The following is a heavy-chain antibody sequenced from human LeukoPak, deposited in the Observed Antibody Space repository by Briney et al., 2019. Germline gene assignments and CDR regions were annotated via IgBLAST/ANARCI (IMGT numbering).Heavy chain of an antibody. Sequence: GGSLRLSCAASGFTFSGYAMHWVRQAPGKGLEYVSAISSNGGSTYYADSMKGRFTISRDNSKNTPYLQMGSLRAEDMAVYYCARGYTRSGFDYWGQGTLVTVSS. CDR3: ARGYTRSGFDY. J-gene: IGHJ4*02. CDR2: ISSNGGST. D-gene: IGHD2-2*02. V-gene: IGHV3-64*02. CDR1: GFTFSGYA.